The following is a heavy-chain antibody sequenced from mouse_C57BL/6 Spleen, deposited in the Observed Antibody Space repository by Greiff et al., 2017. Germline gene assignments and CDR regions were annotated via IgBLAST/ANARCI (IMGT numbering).Heavy chain of an antibody. CDR3: AREGVYDGYPGYFDY. CDR1: GYTFTSYW. V-gene: IGHV1-64*01. CDR2: IHPNSGST. D-gene: IGHD2-3*01. Sequence: QVQLQQPGAELVKPGASVKLSCKASGYTFTSYWMHWVKQRPGQGLEWIGMIHPNSGSTNYNEKFKSKATLTVDKSSSTAYMQLSSLTSEDSAVYYCAREGVYDGYPGYFDYWGQGTTRTVSS. J-gene: IGHJ2*01.